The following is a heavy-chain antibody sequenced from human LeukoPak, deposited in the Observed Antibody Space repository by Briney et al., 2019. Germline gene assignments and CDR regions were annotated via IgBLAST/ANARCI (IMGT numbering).Heavy chain of an antibody. J-gene: IGHJ4*02. V-gene: IGHV3-23*01. CDR3: AKLWAMVQDLGGY. CDR2: ISGSGGST. CDR1: GFTFSSYA. D-gene: IGHD3-10*01. Sequence: PGGSLRLSCAASGFTFSSYAVSWVRQAPGKGLEWVSAISGSGGSTYYADSVKGRFTISRDNSKNTLYLQMNSLRAEDTAVYYCAKLWAMVQDLGGYWGQGTLVTVSS.